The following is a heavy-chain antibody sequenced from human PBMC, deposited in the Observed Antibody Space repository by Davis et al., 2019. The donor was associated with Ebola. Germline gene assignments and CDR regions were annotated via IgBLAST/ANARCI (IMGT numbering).Heavy chain of an antibody. CDR1: GFTFDDYT. J-gene: IGHJ4*02. V-gene: IGHV3-43*01. CDR3: AKDISGSGWLYYFDY. Sequence: GGSLRLSCAASGFTFDDYTMHWVRQAPGKGLEWVSLISWDGGSTYYADSVKGRFTISRDNSKNSLYLQMNGLRTEDTALYYCAKDISGSGWLYYFDYWGQGTLVTVSS. CDR2: ISWDGGST. D-gene: IGHD6-19*01.